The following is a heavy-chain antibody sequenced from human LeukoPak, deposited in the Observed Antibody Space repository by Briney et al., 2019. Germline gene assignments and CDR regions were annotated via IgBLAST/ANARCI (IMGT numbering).Heavy chain of an antibody. V-gene: IGHV3-48*03. CDR1: GFTFSSYE. J-gene: IGHJ4*02. CDR3: ARGHYQIEL. CDR2: ISSSGSTI. Sequence: PGGSLRLSCAASGFTFSSYEMNWVRQAPGKGLEWVSYISSSGSTIYYADSVKGRFTISRDNSKNTLYLQMNRLRAEDTAVYYCARGHYQIELWGQGILVTVSS. D-gene: IGHD3-10*01.